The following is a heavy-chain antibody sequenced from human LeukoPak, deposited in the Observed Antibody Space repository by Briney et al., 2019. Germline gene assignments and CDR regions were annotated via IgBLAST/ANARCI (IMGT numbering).Heavy chain of an antibody. CDR3: ARDRVGAAGTGYYYYMDV. J-gene: IGHJ6*03. V-gene: IGHV1-18*01. CDR2: ISAYNGNT. Sequence: GASVKVSCKASGYTFTSYGISWVRQAPGQGLEWMGWISAYNGNTNYAQKFQGRVTITADESTSTAYMELSSLRSEDTAVYYCARDRVGAAGTGYYYYMDVWGKGTTVTVSS. D-gene: IGHD6-13*01. CDR1: GYTFTSYG.